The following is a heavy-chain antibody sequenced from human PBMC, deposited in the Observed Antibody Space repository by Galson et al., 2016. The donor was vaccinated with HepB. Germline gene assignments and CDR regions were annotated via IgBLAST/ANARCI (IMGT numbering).Heavy chain of an antibody. CDR2: INARKGNT. D-gene: IGHD3-9*01. V-gene: IGHV1-18*01. J-gene: IGHJ4*02. Sequence: SVKVSCKASGFTFSSYGISWVRQAPGQGLEWLGWINARKGNTDYAQKFEGRVIMTTDTSTNSAYMELRSLKPDDTAVYYCARDVLTMTGYPHFDYWGQGTLVTVSS. CDR3: ARDVLTMTGYPHFDY. CDR1: GFTFSSYG.